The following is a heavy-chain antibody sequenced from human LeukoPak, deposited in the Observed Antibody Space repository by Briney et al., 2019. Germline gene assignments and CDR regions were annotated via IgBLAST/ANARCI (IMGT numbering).Heavy chain of an antibody. CDR3: ARVGSIAAAGPDSDY. CDR1: GGTFSSYA. J-gene: IGHJ4*02. D-gene: IGHD6-13*01. Sequence: LVKVSCKASGGTFSSYAISWVRQAPGQGLEWMGGIIPIFGTANYAQKFQGRVTITADDSTSTAYMELSSLRSEDTAVYYCARVGSIAAAGPDSDYWGQGTLVTVSS. V-gene: IGHV1-69*13. CDR2: IIPIFGTA.